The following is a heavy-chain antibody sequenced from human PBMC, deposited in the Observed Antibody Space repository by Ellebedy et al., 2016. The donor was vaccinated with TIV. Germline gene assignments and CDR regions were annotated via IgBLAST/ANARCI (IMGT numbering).Heavy chain of an antibody. J-gene: IGHJ4*02. CDR3: ARDHGTKSVDY. V-gene: IGHV1-18*04. CDR2: ISGNGENT. CDR1: GYPFSSYG. Sequence: AASVKVSCKASGYPFSSYGMSWVRQAPGRGLEWMGWISGNGENTNYEQKFQGRVTMTADTSTSTIYMELRSLRSDDTAVYFCARDHGTKSVDYWGQGPLVTVSS.